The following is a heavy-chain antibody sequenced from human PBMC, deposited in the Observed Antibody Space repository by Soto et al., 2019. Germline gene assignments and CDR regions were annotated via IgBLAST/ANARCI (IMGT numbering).Heavy chain of an antibody. Sequence: PGGSLRLSCAASGFTFSSYGMHWVRQAPGKGLEWVAVIWYDGSNKYYADSVKGRFTISRDNSKNTLYLQMNSLRAEDTAVYYCAKWSRPPITQYSVHDSPHYYYYYGMDVWGQGTTVTVSS. V-gene: IGHV3-33*06. J-gene: IGHJ6*02. D-gene: IGHD5-12*01. CDR1: GFTFSSYG. CDR2: IWYDGSNK. CDR3: AKWSRPPITQYSVHDSPHYYYYYGMDV.